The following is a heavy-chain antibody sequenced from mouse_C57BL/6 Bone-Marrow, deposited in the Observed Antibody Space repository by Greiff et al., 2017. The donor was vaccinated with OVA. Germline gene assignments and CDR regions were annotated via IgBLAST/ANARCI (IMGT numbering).Heavy chain of an antibody. Sequence: VKLMASGPGLVAPSLSLSITCTVSGFPFPSYGVSWVRQPPGKGLEWLGVIWGDGSTNYLPALISRLSISKDNSKNQVFLQLNSLQTDDTATYYCAKGGYPFAYWGQGTLVTVSA. J-gene: IGHJ3*01. CDR3: AKGGYPFAY. CDR2: IWGDGST. D-gene: IGHD2-2*01. CDR1: GFPFPSYG. V-gene: IGHV2-3*01.